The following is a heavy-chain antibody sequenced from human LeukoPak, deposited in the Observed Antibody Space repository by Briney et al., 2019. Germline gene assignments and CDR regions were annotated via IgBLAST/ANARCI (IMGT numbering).Heavy chain of an antibody. D-gene: IGHD6-13*01. J-gene: IGHJ4*02. Sequence: GGSLRLSCAASGFTFSSDVMSWVCHGPGKGLGWGSAISGSGGSTYYADSVKGRFTISRDNSKNTLYLQMNSLRAEDTAVYYCAKDRTRGIAAAGRSFDYWGQGTLVTVSS. CDR3: AKDRTRGIAAAGRSFDY. CDR2: ISGSGGST. V-gene: IGHV3-23*01. CDR1: GFTFSSDV.